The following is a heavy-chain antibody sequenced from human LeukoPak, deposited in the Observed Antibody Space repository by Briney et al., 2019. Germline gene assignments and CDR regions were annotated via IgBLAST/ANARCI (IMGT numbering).Heavy chain of an antibody. D-gene: IGHD3-9*01. Sequence: GGSLRLSCAASGFTFSSYTMNWVRQARGKGLEWVSSISSSSSYIYNADSVEGRFTISRDNAKKSLYLQMNSLRAEDTAVYYCARGRVRDDDTLVYGMDVWGQGTTVTVSS. CDR3: ARGRVRDDDTLVYGMDV. V-gene: IGHV3-21*01. J-gene: IGHJ6*02. CDR1: GFTFSSYT. CDR2: ISSSSSYI.